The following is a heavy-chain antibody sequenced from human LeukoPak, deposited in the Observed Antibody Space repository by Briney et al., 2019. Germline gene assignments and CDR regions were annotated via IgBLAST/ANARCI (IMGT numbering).Heavy chain of an antibody. D-gene: IGHD2-2*01. CDR3: ARERVVVPAVYFDP. CDR2: INPNSGGT. J-gene: IGHJ5*02. V-gene: IGHV1-2*02. Sequence: GASVKVSFKASGYTFTRYYMHWVRQAPGQGLEWMGWINPNSGGTNYAQKFQGRVTMTRDTSISTAYMELSRLRSDDTAVYYCARERVVVPAVYFDPWGQGTLVTVSS. CDR1: GYTFTRYY.